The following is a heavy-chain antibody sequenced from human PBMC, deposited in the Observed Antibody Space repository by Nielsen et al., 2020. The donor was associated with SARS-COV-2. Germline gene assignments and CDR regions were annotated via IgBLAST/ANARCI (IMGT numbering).Heavy chain of an antibody. CDR2: VSHSGSI. Sequence: SETLSLTCAVSGGSVSSNDWWTWVRQSPGKGLEWIGEVSHSGSINYNPSLKSRVTMSLDTSKNQFSLILTSVTAADTAVYYCAREEYGFGLDVWGQGTTVRVSS. J-gene: IGHJ6*02. CDR3: AREEYGFGLDV. CDR1: GGSVSSNDW. D-gene: IGHD2-2*01. V-gene: IGHV4-4*02.